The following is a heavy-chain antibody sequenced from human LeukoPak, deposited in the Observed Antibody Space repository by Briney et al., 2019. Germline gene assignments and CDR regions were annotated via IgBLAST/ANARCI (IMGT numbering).Heavy chain of an antibody. CDR3: AKDQYYYDSRYYSYYYGMDV. CDR2: ITYDGRKE. D-gene: IGHD3-22*01. J-gene: IGHJ6*02. Sequence: GGSLRLSCAASGFTFSSYTMSWVRQAPGKGLEWVAVITYDGRKEFYADSVKGRFTISRDNSKNTLYLQMNSLRAEDTAVYYCAKDQYYYDSRYYSYYYGMDVWGQGTTVTVSS. CDR1: GFTFSSYT. V-gene: IGHV3-30*18.